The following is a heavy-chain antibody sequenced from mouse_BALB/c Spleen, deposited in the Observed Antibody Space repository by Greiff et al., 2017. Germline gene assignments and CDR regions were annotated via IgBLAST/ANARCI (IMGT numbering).Heavy chain of an antibody. J-gene: IGHJ2*01. CDR1: GFSLTSYG. CDR2: IWAGGST. D-gene: IGHD1-1*01. Sequence: VKLVESGPGLVAPSQSLSITCTVSGFSLTSYGVHWVRQPPGKGLEWLGVIWAGGSTNYNSALMSRLSISKDNSKSQVFLKMNSLQTDDTAMYYCARPHYYGSRGYFDYWGQGTTLTVSS. CDR3: ARPHYYGSRGYFDY. V-gene: IGHV2-9*02.